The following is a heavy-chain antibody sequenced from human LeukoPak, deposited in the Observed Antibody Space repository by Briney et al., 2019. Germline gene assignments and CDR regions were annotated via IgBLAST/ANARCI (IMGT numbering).Heavy chain of an antibody. V-gene: IGHV1-69*05. CDR3: ARGVVARQSYVFDI. Sequence: GSSVKVSCKASGGTFSNYGISWMRQAPGQGLEWMGGIIPIFGTTYYAQKFQGRLTITTDESTSTAYMELSSLRSEDTAVYYCARGVVARQSYVFDIWGQGTMVTVSS. CDR1: GGTFSNYG. D-gene: IGHD2-15*01. J-gene: IGHJ3*02. CDR2: IIPIFGTT.